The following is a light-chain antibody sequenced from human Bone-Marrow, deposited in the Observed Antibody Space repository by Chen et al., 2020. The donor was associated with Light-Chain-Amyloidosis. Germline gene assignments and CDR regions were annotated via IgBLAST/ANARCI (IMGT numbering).Light chain of an antibody. CDR2: EVT. J-gene: IGLJ1*01. CDR1: SSDVGGDNH. Sequence: QSALTPPAPVSGSPGKSIPISCTGTSSDVGGDNHVSWYQQHPDKAPKLMIYEVTNRPSWVPDRFSGSKSDNTASLTISGLQTEDEADYFCSSYTITNTLVFGSGTRVTVL. V-gene: IGLV2-14*01. CDR3: SSYTITNTLV.